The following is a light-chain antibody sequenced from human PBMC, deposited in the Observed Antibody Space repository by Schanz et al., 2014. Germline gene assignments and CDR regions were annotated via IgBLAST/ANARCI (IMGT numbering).Light chain of an antibody. CDR1: SSNLGAGYD. CDR2: GNN. J-gene: IGLJ7*01. V-gene: IGLV1-40*01. CDR3: ATWHDSLNGPLAV. Sequence: QSVLTQPPSVSGAPGQRVTISCTGSSSNLGAGYDVHWYQQLPGTAPKLLIYGNNNRPSGVPDRFSASKSGTSASLAITGLQAEDEADYYCATWHDSLNGPLAVFGGGTQLTVL.